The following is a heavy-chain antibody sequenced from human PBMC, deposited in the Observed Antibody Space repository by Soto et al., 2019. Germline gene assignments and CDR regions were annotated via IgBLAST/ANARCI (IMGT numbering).Heavy chain of an antibody. Sequence: SETLSLTCTVSGGSTSSDNYWSCIRQPPGKGLEWIGHIYYSGNTDYNPSLKSRLAISIDTSKDQFSLKLSSVTAADTAVYFCAREGGESSDGLYYFDSWGQGSLVTVSS. J-gene: IGHJ4*02. CDR2: IYYSGNT. D-gene: IGHD3-16*01. V-gene: IGHV4-30-4*01. CDR1: GGSTSSDNY. CDR3: AREGGESSDGLYYFDS.